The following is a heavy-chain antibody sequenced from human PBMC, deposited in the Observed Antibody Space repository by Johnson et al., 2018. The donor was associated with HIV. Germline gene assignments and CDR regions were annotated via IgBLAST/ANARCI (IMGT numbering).Heavy chain of an antibody. V-gene: IGHV3-30-3*01. J-gene: IGHJ3*02. CDR1: GFTFSSYA. D-gene: IGHD6-13*01. CDR2: ISYDGINK. Sequence: QVQLVESGGGVVQSGRSLRLSCAASGFTFSSYAMHWVRQAPGKGLEWVAVISYDGINKYYADSVKGRFTISRDNSKNTRYLQMNSLRAEDTAVYYCARVGYSSSWYLGAFDIWGQGTMVTVSS. CDR3: ARVGYSSSWYLGAFDI.